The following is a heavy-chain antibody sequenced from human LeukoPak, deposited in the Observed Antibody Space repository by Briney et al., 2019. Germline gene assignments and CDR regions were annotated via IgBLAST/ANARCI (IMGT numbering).Heavy chain of an antibody. CDR3: ARDRGYGSGSPVESYFDY. D-gene: IGHD3-10*01. V-gene: IGHV4-30-4*01. J-gene: IGHJ4*02. CDR1: GGSISSGDYY. Sequence: KPSQTLSLTCTISGGSISSGDYYWSWIRQPPGKGLEWIGYIYYSGSTYYNPSLKSRVTISVDTSKNQFSLKLSSVTAADTAVYYCARDRGYGSGSPVESYFDYWGQGTLVTVSS. CDR2: IYYSGST.